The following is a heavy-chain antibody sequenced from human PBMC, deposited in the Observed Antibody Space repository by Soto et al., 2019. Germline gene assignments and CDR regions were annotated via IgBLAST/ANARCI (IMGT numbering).Heavy chain of an antibody. CDR2: IYYSGST. D-gene: IGHD2-15*01. J-gene: IGHJ5*02. V-gene: IGHV4-31*03. Sequence: QVQLQESGPGLVKPSQTLSLTCTVSGGSISSGGYYWSWIRQHPGKGLEWIGYIYYSGSTYYNPSIKSRVTISVDTSKNQFSLKLSSVTAADTAVYYCARGTPAEDIVVVVAATTWGTNWFDPWGQGTLVTVSS. CDR3: ARGTPAEDIVVVVAATTWGTNWFDP. CDR1: GGSISSGGYY.